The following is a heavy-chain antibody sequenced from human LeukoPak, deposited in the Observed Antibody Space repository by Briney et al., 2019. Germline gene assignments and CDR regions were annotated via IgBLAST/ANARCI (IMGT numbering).Heavy chain of an antibody. CDR2: IYYSGST. D-gene: IGHD6-13*01. J-gene: IGHJ5*02. CDR1: GGSLSGYY. Sequence: PSETLSLTCAVYGGSLSGYYWSWIRQPPGKGLEWIGYIYYSGSTNYNPSLKSRVTISVDTSKNQFSLKLSSVTAADTAVYYCASHSSSWYGWFDPWGQGTLVTVSS. V-gene: IGHV4-59*01. CDR3: ASHSSSWYGWFDP.